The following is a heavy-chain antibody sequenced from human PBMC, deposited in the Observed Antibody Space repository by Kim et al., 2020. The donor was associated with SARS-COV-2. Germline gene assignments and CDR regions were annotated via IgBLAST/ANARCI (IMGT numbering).Heavy chain of an antibody. CDR3: ARQDKRIRYSSGWYFSYGMDV. CDR1: GGSISSSSYY. J-gene: IGHJ6*02. CDR2: IYYSGST. D-gene: IGHD6-19*01. V-gene: IGHV4-39*01. Sequence: SETLSLTCTVSGGSISSSSYYWGWIRQPPGKGLEWIGSIYYSGSTYYNPSLKSRVTISVDTSKNQFSLKLSSVTAADTAVYYCARQDKRIRYSSGWYFSYGMDVWGQGTTVTVAS.